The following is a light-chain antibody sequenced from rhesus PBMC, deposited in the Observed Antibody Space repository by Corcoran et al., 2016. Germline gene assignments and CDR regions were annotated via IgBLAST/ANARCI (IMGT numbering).Light chain of an antibody. V-gene: IGLV2-38*01. CDR3: RSYRCGITYS. J-gene: IGLJ1*01. CDR2: DVS. Sequence: QSALTQPPSVSKSLGQSVTISCTGTSSDIGGYNGVSWYQQHSGPAPRLLIYDVSKRPSGFSDRFSGSKSGNPASLTISGLQAEYEAEYSCRSYRCGITYSFGAGTRLTVL. CDR1: SSDIGGYNG.